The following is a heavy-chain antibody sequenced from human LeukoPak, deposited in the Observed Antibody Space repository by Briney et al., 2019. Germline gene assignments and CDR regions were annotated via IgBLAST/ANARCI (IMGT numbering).Heavy chain of an antibody. CDR1: GGSFSGYY. Sequence: PSETLSLTCADYGGSFSGYYWSWIRQPPGKGLEWIGEINHSGSTNYNPSLKSRVTISVDTSKNQFSLKLSSVTAADTAVYYCARGRAWESAVRGEAYYYYMDVWGKGTTVTVSS. CDR3: ARGRAWESAVRGEAYYYYMDV. J-gene: IGHJ6*03. D-gene: IGHD3-10*01. CDR2: INHSGST. V-gene: IGHV4-34*01.